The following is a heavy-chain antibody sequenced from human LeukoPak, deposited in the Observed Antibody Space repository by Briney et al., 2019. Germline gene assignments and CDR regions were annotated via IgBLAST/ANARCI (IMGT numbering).Heavy chain of an antibody. V-gene: IGHV1-46*01. Sequence: GASVKVSCKASGYTFTSYYMHWVRQAPGQGLEWMGIINPSGGSTSYAQKFQGRVTMTRDTSTSTVYMELSSLRSEDTAVYYCAREPYDFWSGYYSYYYGMDVWGQGTTVTVSS. CDR1: GYTFTSYY. D-gene: IGHD3-3*01. CDR3: AREPYDFWSGYYSYYYGMDV. J-gene: IGHJ6*02. CDR2: INPSGGST.